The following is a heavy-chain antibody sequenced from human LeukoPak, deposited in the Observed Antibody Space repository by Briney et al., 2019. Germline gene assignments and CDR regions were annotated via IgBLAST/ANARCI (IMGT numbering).Heavy chain of an antibody. D-gene: IGHD3-22*01. CDR2: ISVRGNYR. V-gene: IGHV3-21*01. CDR1: GYTFSDFS. J-gene: IGHJ4*02. CDR3: VRLRRNSDRSGYYYYYDY. Sequence: GGSLRLSCAASGYTFSDFSVNWVRQAPGKGLEWVSSISVRGNYRYYADSVRGRFTISRDDARDSLFLQMNSLRAEDTAVYFCVRLRRNSDRSGYYYYYDYWGQGTLVTVSS.